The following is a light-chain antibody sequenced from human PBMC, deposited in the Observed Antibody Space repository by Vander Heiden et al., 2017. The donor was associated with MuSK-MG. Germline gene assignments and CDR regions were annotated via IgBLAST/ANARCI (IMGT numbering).Light chain of an antibody. V-gene: IGLV1-47*03. J-gene: IGLJ1*01. CDR2: TNN. CDR3: ASWDDSLSGHYV. Sequence: QSVLTQPPSASGTPGQRVTISCSGTTSNIGSNHVCWYQHLPGAAPKLLIHTNNQRPSGVPDRFSGSKSGTAASLAISGLSSEDEADYYCASWDDSLSGHYVFGTGTKVSVL. CDR1: TSNIGSNH.